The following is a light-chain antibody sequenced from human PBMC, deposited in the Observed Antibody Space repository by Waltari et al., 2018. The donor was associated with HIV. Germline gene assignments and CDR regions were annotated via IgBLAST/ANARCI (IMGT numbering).Light chain of an antibody. V-gene: IGLV2-14*03. CDR3: SSYTSSSVV. CDR1: SSAVGGYNY. J-gene: IGLJ2*01. CDR2: DVS. Sequence: QSALTQPASVSGSPGQSTTIPCTGTSSAVGGYNYVSWYQQHPGKAPKLMIYDVSNRPSGVSNRFSGSKSGNTASLTISGLQAEDEADCYCSSYTSSSVVFGGGTKLTVL.